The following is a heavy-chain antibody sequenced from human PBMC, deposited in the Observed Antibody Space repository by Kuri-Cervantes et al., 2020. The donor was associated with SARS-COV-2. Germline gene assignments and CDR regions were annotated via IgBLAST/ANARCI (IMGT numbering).Heavy chain of an antibody. V-gene: IGHV1-69*04. J-gene: IGHJ4*02. CDR2: IIPILGIA. CDR3: ASPDYSLSLLYNRPFDY. D-gene: IGHD4-11*01. Sequence: SVQVSCKASGGTFSSYAISWVRQAPGQGLEWMGRIIPILGIANHAQKFQGRVTITADKSTSTAYMELSSLRSEDTAVYYCASPDYSLSLLYNRPFDYWGQGTLVTVSS. CDR1: GGTFSSYA.